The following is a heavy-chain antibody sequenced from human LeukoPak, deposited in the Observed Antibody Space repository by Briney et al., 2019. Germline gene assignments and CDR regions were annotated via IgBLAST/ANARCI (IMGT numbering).Heavy chain of an antibody. J-gene: IGHJ4*02. CDR3: ARLESGGSSFDY. Sequence: SETLSLTCTVSGGSISSSSYYWGWIRQPPGKGLEWIGSIYYSGSTYYNPSLKSRVTISVDTSKNQFSLKLSSVTAADTAVYYCARLESGGSSFDYWGQGTLVTVSS. CDR1: GGSISSSSYY. V-gene: IGHV4-39*01. D-gene: IGHD6-13*01. CDR2: IYYSGST.